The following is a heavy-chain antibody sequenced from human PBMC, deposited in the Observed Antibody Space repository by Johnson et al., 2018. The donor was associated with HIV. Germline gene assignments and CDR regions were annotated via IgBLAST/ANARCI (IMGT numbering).Heavy chain of an antibody. CDR1: GFTFSSYA. V-gene: IGHV3-30*02. Sequence: VQLVESGGGVVQPGRSLRLSCSASGFTFSSYAMHWVRQAPGKGLEWVAFIRYDGSNKYYADSVKGRFTISRDNSKNTLYLQMNSLRAEDTAVYYCAKDKAVVTALYDAFDIWGQGTMVTVSS. D-gene: IGHD2-21*02. CDR2: IRYDGSNK. J-gene: IGHJ3*02. CDR3: AKDKAVVTALYDAFDI.